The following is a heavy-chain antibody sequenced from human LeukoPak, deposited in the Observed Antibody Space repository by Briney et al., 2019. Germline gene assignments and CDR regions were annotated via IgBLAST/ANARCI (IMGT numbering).Heavy chain of an antibody. V-gene: IGHV4-30-2*01. CDR1: GGSISSGGYS. CDR3: ARGGDYVWGSYRYSNWLDP. D-gene: IGHD3-16*02. Sequence: TPSETLSLTCAVSGGSISSGGYSWSWIRQPPGKGLEWIGYIYHSGSTYYNPSLKSRVTISVDRSKNQFSLKLSSVTAADTAVYYCARGGDYVWGSYRYSNWLDPWGQGTLVTVSS. J-gene: IGHJ5*02. CDR2: IYHSGST.